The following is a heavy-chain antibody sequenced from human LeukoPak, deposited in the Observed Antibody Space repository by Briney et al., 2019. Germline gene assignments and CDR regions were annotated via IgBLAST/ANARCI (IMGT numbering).Heavy chain of an antibody. CDR2: MNPNSGNT. CDR3: ARDMNERQLVREDYYYYMDV. CDR1: GYTFTSYD. J-gene: IGHJ6*03. D-gene: IGHD6-13*01. V-gene: IGHV1-8*02. Sequence: ASVKVSCKASGYTFTSYDINWVRQATGQGLEWMGWMNPNSGNTGYAQKFQGRVTMTRDTSTSTVYMELSSLRSEDTAVYYCARDMNERQLVREDYYYYMDVWAKGPRSPSP.